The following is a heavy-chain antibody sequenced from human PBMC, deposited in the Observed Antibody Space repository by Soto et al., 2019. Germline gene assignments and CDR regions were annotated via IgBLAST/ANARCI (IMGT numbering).Heavy chain of an antibody. V-gene: IGHV1-18*04. CDR3: ARGGGITMVRGVIISLDYYYYGMDV. Sequence: ASVKVSCKVSGYTFTSYGISWVRQAPGQGLEWMGWISAYNGNTNYAQKLQGRVTMTTDTSTSTAYMELRSLRSDDTAVYYCARGGGITMVRGVIISLDYYYYGMDVWGQGTTVTVSS. J-gene: IGHJ6*02. CDR1: GYTFTSYG. D-gene: IGHD3-10*01. CDR2: ISAYNGNT.